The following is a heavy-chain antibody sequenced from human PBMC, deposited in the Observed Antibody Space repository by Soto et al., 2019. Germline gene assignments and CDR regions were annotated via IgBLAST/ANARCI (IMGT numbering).Heavy chain of an antibody. V-gene: IGHV4-61*01. CDR3: ARDLLN. J-gene: IGHJ4*02. D-gene: IGHD2-15*01. CDR1: GVSVSSGSYY. CDR2: IYYSGST. Sequence: QVQLQESGPGLVKPSETLSLTCTVSGVSVSSGSYYWNWIRQPPGKELEWIGYIYYSGSTNYNPSLKSRVTISVDTSKNQFSLRLSSVTAADTAVYYCARDLLNWGQGTLVTVSS.